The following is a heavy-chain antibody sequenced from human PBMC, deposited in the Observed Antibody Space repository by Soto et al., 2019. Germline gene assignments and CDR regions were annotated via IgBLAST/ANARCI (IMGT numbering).Heavy chain of an antibody. CDR2: IGSAGDT. CDR1: GFTFSSYD. V-gene: IGHV3-13*01. J-gene: IGHJ6*02. CDR3: ARGTQGPNADYRSGGSCYSYYYYGMDV. Sequence: GGSLRLSCAASGFTFSSYDMHWVRQATGKGLEWVSAIGSAGDTYYPGSVKGRLTISRENAKNSLYLQMNSLRAGDTAVYYCARGTQGPNADYRSGGSCYSYYYYGMDVWGQGTTVTVSS. D-gene: IGHD2-15*01.